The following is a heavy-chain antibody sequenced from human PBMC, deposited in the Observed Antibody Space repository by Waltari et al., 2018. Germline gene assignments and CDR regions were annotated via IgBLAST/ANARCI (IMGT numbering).Heavy chain of an antibody. J-gene: IGHJ4*02. CDR2: ISGSGATT. CDR1: GFTFSNYA. D-gene: IGHD2-2*01. Sequence: EVQFLESGGGLVQPGGSLTLSCAASGFTFSNYALRWVRQAPGKGLEWVSTISGSGATTYYADSVKGRLTISRDNFKNTLYLRMNSLRSEDTAVYYCVRQEVPAAMPWGYFEYWGQGSLVTVSA. CDR3: VRQEVPAAMPWGYFEY. V-gene: IGHV3-23*01.